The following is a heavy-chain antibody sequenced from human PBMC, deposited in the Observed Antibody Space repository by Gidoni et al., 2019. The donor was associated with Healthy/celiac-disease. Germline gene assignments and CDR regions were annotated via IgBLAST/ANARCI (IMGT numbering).Heavy chain of an antibody. D-gene: IGHD3-22*01. CDR1: GGSFSGYY. V-gene: IGHV4-34*01. Sequence: QVQLQQWGAGLLKPSATLSLTCAVYGGSFSGYYWSWIRQPPGKGLEWIGEINHSGSTNYNPSLKSRVTISVDTSKNQFSLKLSSVTAADTAVYYCARGKAKYYYDSSGYYHWGQGTLVTVSS. CDR2: INHSGST. CDR3: ARGKAKYYYDSSGYYH. J-gene: IGHJ5*02.